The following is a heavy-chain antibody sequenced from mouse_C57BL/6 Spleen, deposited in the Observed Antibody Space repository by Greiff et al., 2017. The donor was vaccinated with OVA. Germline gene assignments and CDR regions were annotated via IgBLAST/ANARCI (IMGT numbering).Heavy chain of an antibody. V-gene: IGHV2-9-1*01. CDR3: AREGTTVVATREFAY. J-gene: IGHJ3*01. CDR1: GFSLTSYA. Sequence: VQVVESGPGLVAPSQSLSITCTVSGFSLTSYAISWVRQPPGKGLEWLGVIWTGGGTNYNSALKSRLSISKDNSKSQVFLKMNSLQTDDTARYYCAREGTTVVATREFAYWGQGTLVTVSA. D-gene: IGHD1-1*01. CDR2: IWTGGGT.